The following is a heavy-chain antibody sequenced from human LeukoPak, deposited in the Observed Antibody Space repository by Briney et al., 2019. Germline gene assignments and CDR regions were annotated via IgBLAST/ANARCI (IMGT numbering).Heavy chain of an antibody. CDR2: IIPMFGVA. J-gene: IGHJ3*02. V-gene: IGHV1-69*10. D-gene: IGHD3-22*01. CDR1: GGTFSNYA. Sequence: GASVNVSCKASGGTFSNYAISWVRQAPGQGLEWMGGIIPMFGVANYAQKFQGRVTITADKSTSIAYMELRSLRSEDTAVYYCARGPSAWDYSDSSGYRYDAFDIWGQGTMVTVSS. CDR3: ARGPSAWDYSDSSGYRYDAFDI.